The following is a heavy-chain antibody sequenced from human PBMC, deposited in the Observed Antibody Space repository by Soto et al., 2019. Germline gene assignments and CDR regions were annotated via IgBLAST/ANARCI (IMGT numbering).Heavy chain of an antibody. CDR2: IIPIFGTA. Sequence: QVQLVQSGAEVKKPGSSVKVSCKASGGTFSSYSINWVRQAPGQGLEWMGEIIPIFGTANYAQKFQARVTITADESTSTASMELSSLRSEDTAVYYCARDGGRLSGGIDYWGQGTLVTVSS. CDR1: GGTFSSYS. V-gene: IGHV1-69*01. D-gene: IGHD1-26*01. J-gene: IGHJ4*02. CDR3: ARDGGRLSGGIDY.